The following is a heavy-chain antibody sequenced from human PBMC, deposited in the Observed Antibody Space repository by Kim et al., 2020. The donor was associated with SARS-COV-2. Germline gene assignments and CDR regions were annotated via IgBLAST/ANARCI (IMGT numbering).Heavy chain of an antibody. CDR1: GFIFNSYG. CDR3: VRGYGDYYFDH. CDR2: IWYDGGTK. Sequence: GGSLRLSCVASGFIFNSYGLHWVRQAPGKGPEWVAMIWYDGGTKYYSSSVRGRFTISRDDSKNTVYLQMKSLRVEDTAVYFCVRGYGDYYFDHWGQGTLVTVSS. J-gene: IGHJ4*02. V-gene: IGHV3-33*01. D-gene: IGHD2-21*02.